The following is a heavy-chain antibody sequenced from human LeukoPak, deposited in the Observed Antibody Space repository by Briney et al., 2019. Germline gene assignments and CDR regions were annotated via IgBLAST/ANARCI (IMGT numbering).Heavy chain of an antibody. D-gene: IGHD6-19*01. CDR2: ISGSGGST. CDR3: ASHPTYSSGWARFDY. CDR1: GFTFSSYA. Sequence: PGGSLRLSCAASGFTFSSYAMSWVRQAPGKGLEWVSAISGSGGSTYYADSVKGRFTISRDNSKNTLYLQMNSLRAGDTAVYYCASHPTYSSGWARFDYWGQGTLVTVSS. V-gene: IGHV3-23*01. J-gene: IGHJ4*02.